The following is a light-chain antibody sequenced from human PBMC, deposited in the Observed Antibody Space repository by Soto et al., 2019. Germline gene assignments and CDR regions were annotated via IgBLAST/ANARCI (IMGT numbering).Light chain of an antibody. V-gene: IGKV3-20*01. Sequence: LTQSPGTLSLSPGERATLSCRASQSVSSSYLAWYQQKPGQAPRLLIYGASSRATGIPDRFSGSGSGTNFTLTISRLEPEDFAVYYCQQYGSSPYTFGQGTKLEIK. J-gene: IGKJ2*01. CDR1: QSVSSSY. CDR3: QQYGSSPYT. CDR2: GAS.